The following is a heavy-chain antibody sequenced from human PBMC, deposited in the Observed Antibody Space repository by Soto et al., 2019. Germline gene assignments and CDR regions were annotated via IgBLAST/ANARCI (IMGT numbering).Heavy chain of an antibody. CDR2: FKSETDGGTT. Sequence: EVQLVESGGGLVKPGGSLRLSCAASEFTFGDAWMTWVRQIPGKGLVWLGRFKSETDGGTTDYAAPVKGRFTISGDDSKSTLYLQMNSLKTADTAVYYCTAGLGYYDPYGMDVWGHGTTVTVSS. J-gene: IGHJ6*02. CDR1: EFTFGDAW. D-gene: IGHD3-22*01. V-gene: IGHV3-15*01. CDR3: TAGLGYYDPYGMDV.